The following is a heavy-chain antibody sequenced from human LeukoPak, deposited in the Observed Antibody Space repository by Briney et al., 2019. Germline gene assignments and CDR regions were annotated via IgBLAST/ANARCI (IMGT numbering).Heavy chain of an antibody. CDR2: IRYDGSNK. D-gene: IGHD2-2*01. Sequence: PVGSLRLSCAASGFTFSSYGMHWVRQAPGKGLEWVAFIRYDGSNKYYADSVKGRFTISRDNSKNTLYLQMNSLRAEDTAVYYCAKVPSYCSSTSCLGDYWGQGTLVTVSS. CDR3: AKVPSYCSSTSCLGDY. V-gene: IGHV3-30*02. CDR1: GFTFSSYG. J-gene: IGHJ4*02.